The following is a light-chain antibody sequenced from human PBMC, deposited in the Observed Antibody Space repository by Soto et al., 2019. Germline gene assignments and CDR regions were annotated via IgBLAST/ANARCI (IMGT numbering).Light chain of an antibody. V-gene: IGLV2-8*01. CDR3: SSYAGSSNV. Sequence: QSALTQPSSASGSPGQSVAISCTGTSSDVGGYNYVSWYQQHPDKAPKLMIYEVNKRPSGVPDRFSGSKSGNTASLTVSGLQAEDEADYYCSSYAGSSNVFGTGTKLTVL. CDR2: EVN. J-gene: IGLJ1*01. CDR1: SSDVGGYNY.